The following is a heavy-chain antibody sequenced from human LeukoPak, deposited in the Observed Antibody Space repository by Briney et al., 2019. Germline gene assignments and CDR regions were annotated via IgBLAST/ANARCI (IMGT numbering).Heavy chain of an antibody. CDR3: AKEHYSGSYSYADY. CDR2: ISGSGGST. Sequence: PGGSLRLSCAASGFTFSSYAMRWVRQAPGKGLEWVSAISGSGGSTYYADSVKGRFTISRDNSKNTLYLQMNSLRAEDTAVFYCAKEHYSGSYSYADYWGQGTLVSVSS. D-gene: IGHD1-26*01. J-gene: IGHJ4*02. CDR1: GFTFSSYA. V-gene: IGHV3-23*01.